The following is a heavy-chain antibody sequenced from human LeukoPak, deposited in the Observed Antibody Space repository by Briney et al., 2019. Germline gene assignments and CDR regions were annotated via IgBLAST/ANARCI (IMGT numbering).Heavy chain of an antibody. CDR1: GFTFSNDG. V-gene: IGHV3-13*01. Sequence: GGSLTLSCSASGFTFSNDGFDWVSPAPGKGLEWVTAIGVTGDTYYADSVKGRFTISREDAANSLYLQMRSLGAGDTALYYCSKEFCGSRAACAGGPYYYFRGRGDLVTVSS. J-gene: IGHJ2*01. CDR3: SKEFCGSRAACAGGPYYYF. D-gene: IGHD2-15*01. CDR2: IGVTGDT.